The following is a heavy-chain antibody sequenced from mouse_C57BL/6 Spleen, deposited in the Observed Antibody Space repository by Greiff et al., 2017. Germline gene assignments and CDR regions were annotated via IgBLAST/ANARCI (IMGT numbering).Heavy chain of an antibody. V-gene: IGHV1-42*01. J-gene: IGHJ3*01. CDR2: INPSTGGT. CDR3: ARDYGSRS. CDR1: GYSFTGYY. D-gene: IGHD1-1*01. Sequence: EVQLQQSGPELVKPGASLKISCKASGYSFTGYYMNWVKQTPEKSLEWIGEINPSTGGTTYNQKFKAKTTLTVDKSSSTAYMQLKSLTSEDSAVYYCARDYGSRSWGQGTLVTVSA.